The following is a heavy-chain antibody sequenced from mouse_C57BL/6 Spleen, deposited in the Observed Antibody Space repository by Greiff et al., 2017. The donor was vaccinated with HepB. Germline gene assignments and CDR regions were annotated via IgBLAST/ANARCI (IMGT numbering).Heavy chain of an antibody. CDR2: IYPRSGNT. CDR3: ARLRGNSFDTVVEDYAMDY. Sequence: VKLMESGAELARPGASVKLSCKASGYTFTSYGISWVKQRTGQGLEWIGEIYPRSGNTYYNEKFKGKATLTADKSSSTAYMELRSLTSEDSAVYFCARLRGNSFDTVVEDYAMDYWGQGTSVTVSS. V-gene: IGHV1-81*01. D-gene: IGHD1-1*01. CDR1: GYTFTSYG. J-gene: IGHJ4*01.